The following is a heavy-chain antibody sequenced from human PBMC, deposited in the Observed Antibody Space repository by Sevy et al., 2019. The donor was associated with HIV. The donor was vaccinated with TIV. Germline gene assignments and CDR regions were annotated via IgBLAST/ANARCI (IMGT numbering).Heavy chain of an antibody. Sequence: GGSLRLSCTASGFTFDDYALTWFRQAPGKGLEWIAYIRSKAYGGTTEYAASVKGRVIISTDDSKTIAYLQMNSLKTEDTAMYYCSSVSRTMGGIAYFDYWGQGSLVTVSS. J-gene: IGHJ4*02. CDR2: IRSKAYGGTT. V-gene: IGHV3-49*03. D-gene: IGHD1-26*01. CDR3: SSVSRTMGGIAYFDY. CDR1: GFTFDDYA.